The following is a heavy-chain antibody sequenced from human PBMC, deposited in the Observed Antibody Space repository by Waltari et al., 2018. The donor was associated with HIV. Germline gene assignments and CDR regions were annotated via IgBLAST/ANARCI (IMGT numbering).Heavy chain of an antibody. D-gene: IGHD5-12*01. CDR1: GYSISAGYY. CDR2: MFHRGNP. J-gene: IGHJ4*01. Sequence: VRLQESGPSEVKPSETLSLTCRVSGYSISAGYYWGWIRQSPGKGLEWIGTMFHRGNPYYNPSLQSRVSMSIDSSKTQVSLTLTSVTAADTAMYYCATVSTITTEKYFDYWGRGMLVTV. CDR3: ATVSTITTEKYFDY. V-gene: IGHV4-38-2*01.